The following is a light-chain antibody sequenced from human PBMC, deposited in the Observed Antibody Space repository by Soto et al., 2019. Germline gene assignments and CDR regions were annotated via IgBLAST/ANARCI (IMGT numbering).Light chain of an antibody. CDR2: EVT. Sequence: QSVLTQPASVSGSPGQSITISCTGTSSDVGGYNYVSWYQQHPGKAPKLMIYEVTTRPSGVSNRFSGSKSGNTASLTISGLQAEDEADYYCSSYTDSSTVFGGGTKVTVL. CDR1: SSDVGGYNY. J-gene: IGLJ3*02. CDR3: SSYTDSSTV. V-gene: IGLV2-14*01.